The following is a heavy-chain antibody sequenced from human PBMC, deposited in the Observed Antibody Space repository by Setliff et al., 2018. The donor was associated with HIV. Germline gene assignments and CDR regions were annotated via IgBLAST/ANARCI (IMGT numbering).Heavy chain of an antibody. V-gene: IGHV3-74*01. CDR3: ALVGGITVPPDGFDI. CDR1: GFTFRNYW. Sequence: PGGSLRLSCAASGFTFRNYWMNWVRQAPGKGLVWVARISPDGSDTTHADAVKGRFTISRDNAKNTLYLQMNSLRAVDTAVYHCALVGGITVPPDGFDIWGQGTMVTVSS. J-gene: IGHJ3*02. D-gene: IGHD3-22*01. CDR2: ISPDGSDT.